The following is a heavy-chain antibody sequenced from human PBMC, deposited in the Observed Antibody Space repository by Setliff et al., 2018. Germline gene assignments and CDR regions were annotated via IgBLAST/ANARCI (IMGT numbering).Heavy chain of an antibody. CDR3: ARDRRPFNWGGNDAFDI. Sequence: GGSLRLSCAASGFTFSSYAMSWVRQAPGKGLEWVANIKQDGSEKYYVDSVKGRFTISRDNAKKSLYLQVNSLRAEDTAVYYCARDRRPFNWGGNDAFDIWGQGTMVTVSS. V-gene: IGHV3-7*01. CDR2: IKQDGSEK. CDR1: GFTFSSYA. D-gene: IGHD7-27*01. J-gene: IGHJ3*02.